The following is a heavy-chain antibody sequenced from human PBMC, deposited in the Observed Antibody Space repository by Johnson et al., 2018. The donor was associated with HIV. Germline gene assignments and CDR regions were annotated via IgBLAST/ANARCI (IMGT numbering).Heavy chain of an antibody. D-gene: IGHD3-10*01. CDR3: ARLVMVRGVMGAFDI. CDR1: GFTFSSYA. CDR2: ISYDGSNK. V-gene: IGHV3-30*04. J-gene: IGHJ3*02. Sequence: QVQLVESGGGLVQPGGSLRLSCAASGFTFSSYAMHWVRQAPGKGLEWVAVISYDGSNKYYADSVKGRFPISRDNSKNTLYLQMNSLRAEDTAVYYCARLVMVRGVMGAFDIWGQGTMVTVSS.